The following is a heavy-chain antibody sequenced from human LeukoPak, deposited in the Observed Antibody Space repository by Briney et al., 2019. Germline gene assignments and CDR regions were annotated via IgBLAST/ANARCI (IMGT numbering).Heavy chain of an antibody. J-gene: IGHJ6*02. CDR2: ISYDGSNK. V-gene: IGHV3-30-3*01. Sequence: GGSLRLSCAASGFTSSSYAMHWVRQAPGKGLEWVAVISYDGSNKYYADSVKGRFTISRDNSKNTLYLQMNSLRAEDTAVYYCAKDLTTVTPRYGMDVWGQGTTVTVSS. D-gene: IGHD4-17*01. CDR3: AKDLTTVTPRYGMDV. CDR1: GFTSSSYA.